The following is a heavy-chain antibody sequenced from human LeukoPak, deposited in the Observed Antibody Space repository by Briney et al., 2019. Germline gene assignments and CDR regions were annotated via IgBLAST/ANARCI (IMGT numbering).Heavy chain of an antibody. D-gene: IGHD2-2*01. J-gene: IGHJ4*02. CDR1: GFTFSNYA. CDR3: AKDSKPVAPRWSDY. CDR2: ISGSGGST. Sequence: GGSLRLSCAASGFTFSNYAMNWVRQAPGKGLEWVSSISGSGGSTYYADSMKGRFTISRDNSKNTLYLQMNSLRAEDTAVYYCAKDSKPVAPRWSDYWGQGTQVTVSS. V-gene: IGHV3-23*01.